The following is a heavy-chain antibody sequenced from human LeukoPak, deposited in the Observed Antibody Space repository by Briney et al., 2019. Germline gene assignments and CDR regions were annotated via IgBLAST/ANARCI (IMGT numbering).Heavy chain of an antibody. CDR1: GGSFTTTNY. J-gene: IGHJ4*02. V-gene: IGHV4-4*02. CDR2: VSLAGRT. D-gene: IGHD1-26*01. CDR3: SRESGPFCPFGH. Sequence: SETLSLPCGVSGGSFTTTNYWSWVRQPPGGGLEWIGEVSLAGRTRYNPSLKNRVNISIDESKNHLYLNLASVTAADTAVYYCSRESGPFCPFGHSGQATLVAVTS.